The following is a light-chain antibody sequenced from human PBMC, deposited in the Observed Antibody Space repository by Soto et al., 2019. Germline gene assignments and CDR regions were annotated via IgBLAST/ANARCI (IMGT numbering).Light chain of an antibody. Sequence: IVLTMSPGTLSLPPMERGTLSCMASQSVSSSYLAWYQQKPGQAPRLLIYGASNRATGIPDRFSGSGSGTDFTLTISRLEPEDFAVYYCQQYGTSPWTFGQGTKVDIK. V-gene: IGKV3-20*01. J-gene: IGKJ1*01. CDR3: QQYGTSPWT. CDR1: QSVSSSY. CDR2: GAS.